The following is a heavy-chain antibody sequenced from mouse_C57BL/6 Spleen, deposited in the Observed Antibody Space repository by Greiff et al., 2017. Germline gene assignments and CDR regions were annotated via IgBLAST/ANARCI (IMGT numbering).Heavy chain of an antibody. Sequence: EVQLVESEGGLVQPGSSMKLSCTASGFTFSDYYMAWVRQVPEKGLEWVANINYDGSSTYYLDSLKSRFIISRDNAKNILYLQMSSLKSEDTATYYCARDGYDGTAYAMDYWGQGTSVTVSS. J-gene: IGHJ4*01. CDR1: GFTFSDYY. CDR2: INYDGSST. D-gene: IGHD2-2*01. V-gene: IGHV5-16*01. CDR3: ARDGYDGTAYAMDY.